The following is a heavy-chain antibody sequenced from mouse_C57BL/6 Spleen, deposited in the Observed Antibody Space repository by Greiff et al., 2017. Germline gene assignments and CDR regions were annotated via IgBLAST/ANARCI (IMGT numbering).Heavy chain of an antibody. CDR2: ISYDGSN. Sequence: EVKVEESGPGLVKPSQSLSLTCSVTGYSITSGYYWNWIRQFPGNKLEWMGYISYDGSNNYNPSLKNRISITRDTSKNQFFLKLNSVTTEDTATYYCARERDDYDGFAYGGQGTLVTVSA. CDR1: GYSITSGYY. J-gene: IGHJ3*01. V-gene: IGHV3-6*01. CDR3: ARERDDYDGFAY. D-gene: IGHD2-4*01.